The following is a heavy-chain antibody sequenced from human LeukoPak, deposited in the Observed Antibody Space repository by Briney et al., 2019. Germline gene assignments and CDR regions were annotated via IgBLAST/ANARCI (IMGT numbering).Heavy chain of an antibody. CDR1: GYTFTSYA. J-gene: IGHJ3*02. CDR3: ARPTSEGRLDAFDI. Sequence: ASVKVSCKASGYTFTSYAMHWVHQAPGQRLEWMGWINAGNGNTKYSQKFQGRVTITRDTSASTAYMELSSLRSEDTAVYYCARPTSEGRLDAFDIWGQGTMVTVSS. CDR2: INAGNGNT. V-gene: IGHV1-3*01. D-gene: IGHD6-25*01.